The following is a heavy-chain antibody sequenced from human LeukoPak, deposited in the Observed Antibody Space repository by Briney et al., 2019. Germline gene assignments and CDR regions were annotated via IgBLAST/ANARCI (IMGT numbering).Heavy chain of an antibody. V-gene: IGHV1-24*01. CDR1: GYTLTELS. CDR2: FDPEDGET. CDR3: ATASYGFWSIFDY. Sequence: GASVKVSCKVSGYTLTELSMHWVRQAPGKGLEWMGGFDPEDGETIYAQKLQGRVTMTEDTSTDTAYMEVRSLRSEDTAIYSCATASYGFWSIFDYWGQGTLVTVSS. J-gene: IGHJ4*02. D-gene: IGHD3-3*01.